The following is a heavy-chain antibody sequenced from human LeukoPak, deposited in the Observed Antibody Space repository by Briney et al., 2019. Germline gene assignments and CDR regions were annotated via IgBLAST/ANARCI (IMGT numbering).Heavy chain of an antibody. J-gene: IGHJ4*02. V-gene: IGHV1-2*02. D-gene: IGHD4-17*01. CDR1: GYTFSGHY. CDR3: ARVVGFGDYPFDY. Sequence: ASVKVSCKASGYTFSGHYMHWVRQAPGQGLVWMGWIYPNSGGTNYAQKFQGRVTMTRDTSISTAYMELRRLKSDDTAMYYCARVVGFGDYPFDYWGQGTLVTVSS. CDR2: IYPNSGGT.